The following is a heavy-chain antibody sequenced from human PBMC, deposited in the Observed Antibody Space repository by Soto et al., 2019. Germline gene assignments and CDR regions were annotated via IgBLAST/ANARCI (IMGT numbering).Heavy chain of an antibody. CDR3: ARDTAVPAAMPEYYFDY. CDR2: INPSGGST. Sequence: GASVKVSCKASGYTFTSYHMHWVRQAPGQGLEWMGIINPSGGSTSYAQKFQGRVTMTRDTSTSTVYMELSSLRSEDTAVYYCARDTAVPAAMPEYYFDYWGQGTLVTVSS. J-gene: IGHJ4*02. CDR1: GYTFTSYH. D-gene: IGHD2-2*01. V-gene: IGHV1-46*01.